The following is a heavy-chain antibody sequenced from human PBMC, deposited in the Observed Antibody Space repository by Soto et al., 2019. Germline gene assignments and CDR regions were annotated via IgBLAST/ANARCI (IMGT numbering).Heavy chain of an antibody. J-gene: IGHJ6*02. CDR1: GFTFSSNS. V-gene: IGHV3-21*01. CDR3: ARDGPVRRSGVMDV. D-gene: IGHD3-10*01. CDR2: ISSSSSYI. Sequence: GGSLRLSCAASGFTFSSNSMNWVRPAPGKGLEWVSSISSSSSYIYYADSVKGRFTISRDNAKNSLYLQMNSLRAEDTAVYYCARDGPVRRSGVMDVWGQGTTVTVSS.